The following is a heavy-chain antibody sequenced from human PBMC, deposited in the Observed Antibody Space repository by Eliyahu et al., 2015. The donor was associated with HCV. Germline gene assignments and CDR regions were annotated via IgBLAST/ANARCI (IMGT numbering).Heavy chain of an antibody. V-gene: IGHV3-30*18. CDR2: IPYDGKSGKDA. J-gene: IGHJ3*01. Sequence: QPQLVESGGGVIHPGGSVRLSCEAXVFRXSDYGIHWVRQXPGKGLGWVAVIPYDGKSGKDAYFADSLKGRLSISRDDSRSTVYLQINSLRPDDTAVYFCAKPLLIAYALDLWGQGTLVTVSS. CDR1: VFRXSDYG. CDR3: AKPLLIAYALDL. D-gene: IGHD3-10*01.